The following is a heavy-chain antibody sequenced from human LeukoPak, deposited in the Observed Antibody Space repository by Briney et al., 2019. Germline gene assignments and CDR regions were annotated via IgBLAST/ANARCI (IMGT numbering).Heavy chain of an antibody. CDR2: ISSSGSII. CDR3: ARVGYFDSSGYLYVKGFDY. J-gene: IGHJ4*02. V-gene: IGHV3-48*03. D-gene: IGHD3-22*01. CDR1: GITFSSYE. Sequence: GGSLRLSCAASGITFSSYEMNWVRQAPGKGLERVSYISSSGSIIYYADSVKGRFTISRDNAKNSLYLQMSSLRAEDTAVYYCARVGYFDSSGYLYVKGFDYWGQGTLVTVSS.